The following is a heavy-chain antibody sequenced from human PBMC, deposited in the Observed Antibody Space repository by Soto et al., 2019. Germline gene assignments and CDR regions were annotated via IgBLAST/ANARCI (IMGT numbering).Heavy chain of an antibody. D-gene: IGHD6-19*01. J-gene: IGHJ4*01. V-gene: IGHV3-7*01. CDR3: ARITYSYGWIYDY. CDR1: GFTFSSYW. Sequence: GGSLRLSCAASGFTFSSYWMSWVRQAPGKGLEWVVNIKQDGSERYYMDSVRGRFTASRDNAKNSLYLQMNSLRAEDTAVYFCARITYSYGWIYDYWGQGSLVTVSS. CDR2: IKQDGSER.